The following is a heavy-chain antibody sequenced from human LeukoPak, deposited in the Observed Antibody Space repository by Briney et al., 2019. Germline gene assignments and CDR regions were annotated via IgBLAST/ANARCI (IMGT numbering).Heavy chain of an antibody. Sequence: GSLRLSCAASGFTFNNAWMSWVRQAPGKGLEWIEEINHSGSTNYNPSLKSRVTISVDTSKNQFSLKLSSVTAEETAVYYCARCGGRRINMVRGVMMGGYFDYWGQGTLVTVSS. V-gene: IGHV4-34*01. CDR1: GFTFNNAW. CDR2: INHSGST. D-gene: IGHD3-10*01. CDR3: ARCGGRRINMVRGVMMGGYFDY. J-gene: IGHJ4*02.